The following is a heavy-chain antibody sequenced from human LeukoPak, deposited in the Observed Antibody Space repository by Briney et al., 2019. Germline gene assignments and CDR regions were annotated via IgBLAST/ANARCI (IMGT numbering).Heavy chain of an antibody. J-gene: IGHJ4*02. D-gene: IGHD3-10*01. V-gene: IGHV1-2*02. CDR1: GYTFTGYY. Sequence: ASEKVSCKASGYTFTGYYMHWVRQAPGQGLEWMGWINPNSGDTNYAQKFQDRVTMTRDTSISTAFMEVSRLRFDDTALYYCARGSLRYFDYWGQGTLVAVSS. CDR2: INPNSGDT. CDR3: ARGSLRYFDY.